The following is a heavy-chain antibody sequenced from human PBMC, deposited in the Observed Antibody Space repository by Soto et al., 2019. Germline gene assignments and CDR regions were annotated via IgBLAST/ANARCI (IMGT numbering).Heavy chain of an antibody. D-gene: IGHD2-2*01. CDR1: GFTLNNYA. CDR2: LTSSGGT. Sequence: PGGSLRLSCAASGFTLNNYAMSWVRQAPGKGLEWVSTLTSSGGTYYADSVKGRFTISRDKSKSTLYLQMISLRAEDTALYYCAKGLNQFDYWRQGAQVTVSS. J-gene: IGHJ4*02. V-gene: IGHV3-23*01. CDR3: AKGLNQFDY.